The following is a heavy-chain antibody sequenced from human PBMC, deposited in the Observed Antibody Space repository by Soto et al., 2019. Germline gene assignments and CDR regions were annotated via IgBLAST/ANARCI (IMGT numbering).Heavy chain of an antibody. V-gene: IGHV4-59*01. Sequence: SETLSLTCTVSGASISNYYWSWIRQPPGKGLEWIGYSWYSGNTNYNPSLKSRVAISVDTSKNQFSLKLNSVTAADTAVYYCARNRYGLDVWGQGTTVTVSS. CDR3: ARNRYGLDV. J-gene: IGHJ6*02. CDR1: GASISNYY. CDR2: SWYSGNT.